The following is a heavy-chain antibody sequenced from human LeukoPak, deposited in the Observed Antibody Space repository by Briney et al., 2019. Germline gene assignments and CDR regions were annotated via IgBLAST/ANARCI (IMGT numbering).Heavy chain of an antibody. Sequence: GGSLRLSWAASGFTFSSYAMHWVRQAPGKGLEWVAVISYDGSNKYYADSVKGRFTISRDNSKNTLYLQMNSLRAEDTAVYYCARGSRYSSSSNWFDPWGQGTLVTVSS. D-gene: IGHD6-6*01. J-gene: IGHJ5*02. CDR2: ISYDGSNK. CDR3: ARGSRYSSSSNWFDP. CDR1: GFTFSSYA. V-gene: IGHV3-30-3*01.